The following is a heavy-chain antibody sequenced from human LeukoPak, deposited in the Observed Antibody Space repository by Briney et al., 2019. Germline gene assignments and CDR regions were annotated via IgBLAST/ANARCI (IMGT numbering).Heavy chain of an antibody. Sequence: PGGSLRLSCAASGFTFDDYGMSWVRQAPGKGLEWVSGINWNGGSTGYADSVKGRFTISRDNAKNSLYLQMNSLRAEDTAVYYCARDSSGYSYPPYYFDYWGQGTLVTVSS. D-gene: IGHD3-22*01. CDR2: INWNGGST. CDR3: ARDSSGYSYPPYYFDY. CDR1: GFTFDDYG. J-gene: IGHJ4*02. V-gene: IGHV3-20*04.